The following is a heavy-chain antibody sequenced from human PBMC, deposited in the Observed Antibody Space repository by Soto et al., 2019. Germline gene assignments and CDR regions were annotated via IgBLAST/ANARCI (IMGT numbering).Heavy chain of an antibody. CDR1: GFTFSSYA. J-gene: IGHJ4*02. CDR2: ISGSGGST. D-gene: IGHD5-12*01. V-gene: IGHV3-23*01. Sequence: EVQLLESGGGLVQPGGSLRLSCAASGFTFSSYAMSWVRQAPGKGLEWVSAISGSGGSTYYADFVKGRFTISRDNSKNTLYLQMNSLRAEDTAVYYCAKNVEMATMIFDYWGQGTLVTVSS. CDR3: AKNVEMATMIFDY.